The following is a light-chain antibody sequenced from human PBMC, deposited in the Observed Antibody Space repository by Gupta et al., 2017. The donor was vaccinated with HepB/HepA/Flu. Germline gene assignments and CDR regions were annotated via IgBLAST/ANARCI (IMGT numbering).Light chain of an antibody. CDR3: QHYGSSPLFT. J-gene: IGKJ3*01. CDR1: QSVSSSY. Sequence: EIVLTQSPGILSLSPGERATLSRRASQSVSSSYLAWYQQKPGQAPRLLIYGASSRATGIPDRFSGSGSGTDFTLTISRLEPEDFAMYYCQHYGSSPLFTFVPGTKVDI. CDR2: GAS. V-gene: IGKV3-20*01.